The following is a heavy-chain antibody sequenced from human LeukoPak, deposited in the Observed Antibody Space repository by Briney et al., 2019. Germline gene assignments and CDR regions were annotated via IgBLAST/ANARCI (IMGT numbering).Heavy chain of an antibody. D-gene: IGHD3-22*01. CDR2: LSSSGSTI. CDR1: GFTFSSYE. V-gene: IGHV3-48*03. Sequence: GGSLRLSCAASGFTFSSYEMNWVRQAPGKGLEWVSYLSSSGSTIYYADSVKGRFTISRDNAKNSLYLQMNSLRAEDTAVYYCARDFGSGSPSSGYYYYYYGMDVWGQGTTATVSS. CDR3: ARDFGSGSPSSGYYYYYYGMDV. J-gene: IGHJ6*02.